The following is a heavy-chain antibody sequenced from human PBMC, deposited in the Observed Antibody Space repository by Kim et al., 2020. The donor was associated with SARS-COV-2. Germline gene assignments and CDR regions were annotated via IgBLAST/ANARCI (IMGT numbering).Heavy chain of an antibody. J-gene: IGHJ4*02. V-gene: IGHV3-9*01. Sequence: VKAQFTISRANAKNSLYLQSNSLRAEDTAMYYCAKWLRIVVVTAGHFDYWGQGTLVTVSS. CDR3: AKWLRIVVVTAGHFDY. D-gene: IGHD2-21*02.